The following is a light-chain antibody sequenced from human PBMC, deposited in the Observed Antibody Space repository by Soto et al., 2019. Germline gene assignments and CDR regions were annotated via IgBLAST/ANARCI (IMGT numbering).Light chain of an antibody. Sequence: SVLTHPPSASWTPGQMVTISCSGSSSNIGSNTVNWYQQLPGTAPKLVIYSNNQRPSGVPDRFSGSKSGTSASLAISGLQSEDEADYYCVAWDDSLNGYVVFGGGTKVTVL. CDR1: SSNIGSNT. V-gene: IGLV1-44*01. J-gene: IGLJ2*01. CDR2: SNN. CDR3: VAWDDSLNGYVV.